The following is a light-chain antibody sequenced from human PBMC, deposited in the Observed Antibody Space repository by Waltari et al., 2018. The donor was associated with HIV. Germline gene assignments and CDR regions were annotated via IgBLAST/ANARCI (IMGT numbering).Light chain of an antibody. CDR2: GAS. Sequence: EIVMTQSPATLSVSPGERATLSCRATQSVGSHLAWYQQKPGQPPSLLIYGASTRATDIPARFSGSGFGTEFTLTIRSLQFEDFSVYYCPPYNDWPLPFRRGTKVDIK. J-gene: IGKJ4*01. CDR1: QSVGSH. V-gene: IGKV3-15*01. CDR3: PPYNDWPLP.